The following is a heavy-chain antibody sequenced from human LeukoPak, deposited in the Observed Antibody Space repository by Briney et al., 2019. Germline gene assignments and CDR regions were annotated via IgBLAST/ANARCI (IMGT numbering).Heavy chain of an antibody. CDR3: AKDELWFGELLPFDY. CDR2: IRYDGSNK. V-gene: IGHV3-30*02. J-gene: IGHJ4*02. Sequence: PGGSLRLSCAASGFTFSSYGMHWVRRAPGKGLEWVAFIRYDGSNKYYADSVKGRFTISRDNSKNTLYLQMNSLRAEDTAVYYCAKDELWFGELLPFDYWGQGTLVTVSS. D-gene: IGHD3-10*01. CDR1: GFTFSSYG.